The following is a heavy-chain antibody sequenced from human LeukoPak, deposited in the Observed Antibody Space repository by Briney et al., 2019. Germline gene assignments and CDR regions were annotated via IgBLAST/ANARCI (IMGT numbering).Heavy chain of an antibody. V-gene: IGHV3-7*01. CDR1: GFTFSGFS. J-gene: IGHJ4*02. CDR3: ARAGSHWHYVY. D-gene: IGHD3-10*01. Sequence: GGSLRLSCAASGFTFSGFSMSWVRQSPTKGLEWVANIKQDGSERYYVDSVKGRFTISRDNAKDSLSLQMNNLRVEDTAVYYCARAGSHWHYVYWGQGTVVTVSS. CDR2: IKQDGSER.